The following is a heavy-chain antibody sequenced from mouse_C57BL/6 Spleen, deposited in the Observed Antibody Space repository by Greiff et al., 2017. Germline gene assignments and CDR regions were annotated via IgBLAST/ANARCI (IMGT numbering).Heavy chain of an antibody. J-gene: IGHJ2*01. D-gene: IGHD1-1*01. Sequence: VQLQQSGPELVKPGASVRISCKASGYAFSSSWMNWVKQRPGKGLEWIGRIYPGDGDTNYNGKFKGKATLTSDKSSSTAYMQLSSLTSEDSAVYFCARFYYYGSYYFDYWGHGTTLTVSS. V-gene: IGHV1-82*01. CDR1: GYAFSSSW. CDR3: ARFYYYGSYYFDY. CDR2: IYPGDGDT.